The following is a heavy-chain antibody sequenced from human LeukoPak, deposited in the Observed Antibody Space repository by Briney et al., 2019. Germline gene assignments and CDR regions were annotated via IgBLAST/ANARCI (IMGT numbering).Heavy chain of an antibody. V-gene: IGHV1-2*02. CDR2: INPNSGGT. CDR1: GYTFTGYY. J-gene: IGHJ5*02. CDR3: ARVADGYNLYNWFDP. D-gene: IGHD5-24*01. Sequence: GASVKVSCKASGYTFTGYYMHWVRQAPGQGLEWMGWINPNSGGTNYAQKFQGRVTMTRDTSISTAYMELSRLRSDDTAVYYCARVADGYNLYNWFDPWGQGTLVTVSS.